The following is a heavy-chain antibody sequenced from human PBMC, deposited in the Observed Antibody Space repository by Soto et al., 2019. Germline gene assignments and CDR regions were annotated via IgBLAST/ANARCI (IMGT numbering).Heavy chain of an antibody. J-gene: IGHJ1*01. Sequence: ASVKVSCKASGNTFASHCFSWVRQAPGQGLEWMGWISGFNGQTNYALKFQGRVTLTTDTSTSTAYMEPRSLRSDDTAVYFCARVNASGVAVVRGYWGKGRLVTVSS. V-gene: IGHV1-18*01. D-gene: IGHD2-15*01. CDR2: ISGFNGQT. CDR1: GNTFASHC. CDR3: ARVNASGVAVVRGY.